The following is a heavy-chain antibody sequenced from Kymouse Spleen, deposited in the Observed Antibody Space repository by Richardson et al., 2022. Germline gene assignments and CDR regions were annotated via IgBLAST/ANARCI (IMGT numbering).Heavy chain of an antibody. D-gene: IGHD6-19*01. CDR3: AKDVGIAVAGFLDY. CDR2: ISWNSGSI. V-gene: IGHV3-9*01. J-gene: IGHJ4*02. CDR1: GFTFDDYA. Sequence: EVQLVESGGGLVQPGRSLRLSCAASGFTFDDYAMHWVRQAPGKGLEWVSGISWNSGSIGYADSVKGRFTISRDNAKNSLYLQMNSLRAEDTALYYCAKDVGIAVAGFLDYWGQGTLVTVSS.